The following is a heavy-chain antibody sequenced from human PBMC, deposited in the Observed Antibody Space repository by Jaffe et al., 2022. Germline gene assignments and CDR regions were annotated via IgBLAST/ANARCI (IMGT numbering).Heavy chain of an antibody. Sequence: QVQLVESGGGVVQPGGSLRLSCAASGFTFSSYGMHWVRQAPGKGLEWVAFIRYDGSNKYYADSVKGRFTISRDNSKNTLYLQMNSLRAEDTAVYYCAKDLESTPPGDFYPPRPHYFDYWGQGTLVTVSS. V-gene: IGHV3-30*02. D-gene: IGHD3-3*01. J-gene: IGHJ4*02. CDR3: AKDLESTPPGDFYPPRPHYFDY. CDR1: GFTFSSYG. CDR2: IRYDGSNK.